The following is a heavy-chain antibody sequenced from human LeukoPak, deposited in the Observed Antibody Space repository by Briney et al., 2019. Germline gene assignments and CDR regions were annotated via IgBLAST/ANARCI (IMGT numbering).Heavy chain of an antibody. CDR1: GFTISTYG. Sequence: PGGSLRLSCAASGFTISTYGMNWVRQAPRKGLEWVSVIFGSGDSTYYADSVKGRFTISRDKSKNTLYLQMHSLRAEDTAVYYCAKDQEPDSGYDIDYWGQGTLVTVSS. V-gene: IGHV3-23*01. CDR3: AKDQEPDSGYDIDY. J-gene: IGHJ4*02. D-gene: IGHD5-12*01. CDR2: IFGSGDST.